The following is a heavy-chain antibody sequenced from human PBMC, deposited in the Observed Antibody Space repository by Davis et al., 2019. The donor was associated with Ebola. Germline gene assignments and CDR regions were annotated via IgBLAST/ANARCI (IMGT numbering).Heavy chain of an antibody. CDR3: ARCPGLGGGSCYSAFDI. V-gene: IGHV1-46*01. Sequence: ASVKVSCKASGYTFTGYYMHWVRQAPGQGLEWMGIINPSGGSTSYAQKFQGRVTMARDTSTSTVYMELSSRRSEDTAVYYCARCPGLGGGSCYSAFDIWGQGTMVTVSS. CDR1: GYTFTGYY. D-gene: IGHD2-15*01. CDR2: INPSGGST. J-gene: IGHJ3*02.